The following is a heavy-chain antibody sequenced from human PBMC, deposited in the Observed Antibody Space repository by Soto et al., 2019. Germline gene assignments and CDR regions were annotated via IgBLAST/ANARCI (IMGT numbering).Heavy chain of an antibody. Sequence: SETLSLTCTVSGGSISSGGYYWSWIRQHPGKGLEWIGYIYYSGSTYYNPSLKSRVTISVDTSKNQFSLKLSSVTAADTAVYYCARDFVVVTARHYYYYGMDVWGQGTTVTVSS. CDR3: ARDFVVVTARHYYYYGMDV. D-gene: IGHD2-21*02. CDR1: GGSISSGGYY. V-gene: IGHV4-31*03. CDR2: IYYSGST. J-gene: IGHJ6*02.